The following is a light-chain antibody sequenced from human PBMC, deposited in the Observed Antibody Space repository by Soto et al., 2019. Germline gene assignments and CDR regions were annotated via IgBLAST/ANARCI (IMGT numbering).Light chain of an antibody. J-gene: IGKJ1*01. Sequence: DIQMTQFPSSLSASVGDRVTITCRASQGIRNDLGWYQQKPGKAPKLLIYAASSLQSGVPSRFSGSGSGTECTLAVSSLQPEDSATFYCLQHSTYPLTFGQGTNVEIK. V-gene: IGKV1-17*01. CDR2: AAS. CDR1: QGIRND. CDR3: LQHSTYPLT.